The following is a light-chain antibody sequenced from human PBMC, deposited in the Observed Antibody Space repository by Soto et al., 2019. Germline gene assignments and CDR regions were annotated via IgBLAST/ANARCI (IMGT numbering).Light chain of an antibody. J-gene: IGKJ4*01. CDR3: HQYGSTPLT. CDR2: GAS. Sequence: EIVLTQSPGTLSLSPGERATLSCRASQSVSNNYLAWYQQKPGQAPRRLIYGASNRATSIPDRLSGSGSGTDFTLTTSRLEPEDFAVYYCHQYGSTPLTFGGGTKVDIK. CDR1: QSVSNNY. V-gene: IGKV3-20*01.